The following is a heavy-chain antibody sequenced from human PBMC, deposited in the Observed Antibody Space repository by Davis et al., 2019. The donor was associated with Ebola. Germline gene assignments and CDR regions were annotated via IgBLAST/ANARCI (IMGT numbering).Heavy chain of an antibody. CDR1: GYSFTSYW. D-gene: IGHD3-10*01. V-gene: IGHV5-10-1*04. Sequence: GESLKISCKGSGYSFTSYWITWVRQMPGKGLEWMGRIDPSDSYTNYSPSFQGQVTISADKSISTAYLQWSGLKASDTAMYYCARMGKSYYDSLWDYWGQGTLVTVSS. CDR2: IDPSDSYT. J-gene: IGHJ4*02. CDR3: ARMGKSYYDSLWDY.